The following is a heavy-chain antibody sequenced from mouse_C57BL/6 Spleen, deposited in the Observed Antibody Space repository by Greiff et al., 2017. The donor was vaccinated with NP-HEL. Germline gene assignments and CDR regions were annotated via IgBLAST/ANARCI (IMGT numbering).Heavy chain of an antibody. J-gene: IGHJ4*01. CDR2: INPNNGGT. V-gene: IGHV1-22*01. CDR1: GYTFTDYN. CDR3: ASSSNYYAMDY. Sequence: EVQLQQSGPELVKPGASVKMSCKASGYTFTDYNMHWVKQSHGKSLEWIGNINPNNGGTSYNQKFRGKATLTVNKSSSTAYMELRSLTSEDSAVYYCASSSNYYAMDYWGQGTSVTVSS.